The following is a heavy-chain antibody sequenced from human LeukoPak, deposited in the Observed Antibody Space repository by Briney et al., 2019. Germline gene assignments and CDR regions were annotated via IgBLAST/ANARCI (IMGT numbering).Heavy chain of an antibody. CDR3: AKDPWRPIAVAGTLPDY. J-gene: IGHJ4*02. CDR1: GFTFSTYG. Sequence: GGSLRLSCAASGFTFSTYGMQWVRQAPGKGLEWVAFIRYDGSDKYYTDSVKGRFTISRDNSKNTLYLQMNSLRAEDTAVYYCAKDPWRPIAVAGTLPDYWGQGTLVTVSS. D-gene: IGHD6-19*01. V-gene: IGHV3-30*02. CDR2: IRYDGSDK.